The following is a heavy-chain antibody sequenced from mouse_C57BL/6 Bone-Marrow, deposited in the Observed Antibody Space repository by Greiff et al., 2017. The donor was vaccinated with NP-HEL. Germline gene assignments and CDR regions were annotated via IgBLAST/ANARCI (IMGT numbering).Heavy chain of an antibody. J-gene: IGHJ2*01. CDR1: GFTFSSYA. CDR2: ISDGGSYT. CDR3: ARGGGYFDY. V-gene: IGHV5-4*01. D-gene: IGHD1-1*02. Sequence: EVQLVESGGGLVKPGGSLKLSCAASGFTFSSYAMSWVRQTPEKRLEWVATISDGGSYTYYPDNVKGRFTLSRDNAKNNMYLQRSHLKSEDTAMYYCARGGGYFDYWGQGTTLTVSS.